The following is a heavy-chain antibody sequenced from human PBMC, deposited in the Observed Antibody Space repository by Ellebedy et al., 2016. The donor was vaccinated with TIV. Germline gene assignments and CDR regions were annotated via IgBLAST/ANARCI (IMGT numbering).Heavy chain of an antibody. CDR2: ISSSSSTI. J-gene: IGHJ6*02. V-gene: IGHV3-48*01. CDR3: ARGNDMVTTGQQFYYGMDV. Sequence: GGSLRLSCAASGFTFSSYSMNWVRQAPGKGLEWVSYISSSSSTIYYADSVKGRFTISRDNSKNTLYLQMNSLRAEDTAVYYCARGNDMVTTGQQFYYGMDVWGQGTTVTVSS. D-gene: IGHD5-12*01. CDR1: GFTFSSYS.